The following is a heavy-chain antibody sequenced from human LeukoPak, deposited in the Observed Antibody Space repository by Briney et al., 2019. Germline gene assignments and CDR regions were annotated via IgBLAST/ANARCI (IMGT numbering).Heavy chain of an antibody. Sequence: GASVKVSCKASGGTFSDYAITWVRQAPGQGLEWMGGIIPIFGTTNYTQKFQGRVTITADESSSTAYMELSSLRSDDTAVYYCARDREMTTVTTRGGSKYFQHWGQGTLVTVSS. V-gene: IGHV1-69*13. J-gene: IGHJ1*01. CDR2: IIPIFGTT. CDR1: GGTFSDYA. D-gene: IGHD4-17*01. CDR3: ARDREMTTVTTRGGSKYFQH.